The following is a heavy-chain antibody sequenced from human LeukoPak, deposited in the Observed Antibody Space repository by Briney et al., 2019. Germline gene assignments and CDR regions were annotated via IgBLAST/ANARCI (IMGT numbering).Heavy chain of an antibody. CDR1: GGSFSGYY. CDR3: ARHGRQWLAYYYYYYMDV. V-gene: IGHV4-34*01. J-gene: IGHJ6*03. CDR2: INHSGST. D-gene: IGHD6-19*01. Sequence: SETLSLTCAVYGGSFSGYYWSWIRQPPGKGLEWIGEINHSGSTNYNPSLKSRVTISVDTSKNQFSLKLSSVTAADAAVYYCARHGRQWLAYYYYYYMDVWGKGTTVTVSS.